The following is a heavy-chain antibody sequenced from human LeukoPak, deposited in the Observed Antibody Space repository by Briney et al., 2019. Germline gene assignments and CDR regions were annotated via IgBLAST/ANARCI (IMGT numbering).Heavy chain of an antibody. CDR1: GGSFSGYY. V-gene: IGHV4-34*01. Sequence: PSETLSLTCAVYGGSFSGYYWSWIRQPPGKGLEWMGEINHSGSTNYNPSLKSRVTISVDTSKNQFSLKLSSVTAADTAVYYCARASYYYDSSGFYWGQGTLVTVSS. J-gene: IGHJ4*02. CDR3: ARASYYYDSSGFY. D-gene: IGHD3-22*01. CDR2: INHSGST.